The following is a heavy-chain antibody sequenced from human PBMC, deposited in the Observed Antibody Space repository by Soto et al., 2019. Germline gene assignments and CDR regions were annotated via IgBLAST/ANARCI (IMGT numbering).Heavy chain of an antibody. CDR2: IYSGGST. Sequence: EVQLVETGGGLIQPGGSLRLSCAASGFTVSSNYMSWVRQAPGKGLEWVSVIYSGGSTYYADSVKGRFTISRDNSKNKLYLQMNSLRAEDTAVYYCASNPSYGGKRPNGGWEYYYYGMDVWGQGTTVTVSS. D-gene: IGHD7-27*01. CDR1: GFTVSSNY. V-gene: IGHV3-53*02. J-gene: IGHJ6*02. CDR3: ASNPSYGGKRPNGGWEYYYYGMDV.